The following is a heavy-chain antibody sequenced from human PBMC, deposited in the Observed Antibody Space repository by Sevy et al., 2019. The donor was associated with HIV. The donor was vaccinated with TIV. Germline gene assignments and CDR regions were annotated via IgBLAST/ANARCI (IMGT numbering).Heavy chain of an antibody. D-gene: IGHD6-19*01. V-gene: IGHV3-23*01. Sequence: GGSLRLSCAASGFTFNKYSMSWVRQPPGKGLEWVSTLSFGCGEINYADSVKGRFTISRDNSKSSVYLQMNSLRAEDTALYYCVKDQGGWGNFDYWGQGTLVTVSS. CDR3: VKDQGGWGNFDY. CDR1: GFTFNKYS. CDR2: LSFGCGEI. J-gene: IGHJ4*02.